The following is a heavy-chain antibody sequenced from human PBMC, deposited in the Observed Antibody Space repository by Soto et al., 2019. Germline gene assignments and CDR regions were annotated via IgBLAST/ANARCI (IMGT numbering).Heavy chain of an antibody. Sequence: QVQLVESGGGAVQPGRSLRLSCAASGFTFSYYPMNCVRQAPGKGLEWVSVITIDSSNKYYADSVKGRFTISRDNSKNTLYLELNRPRGAEPTVYYCKRVPGDMGALLYISLRDSKAPLSDVDVWGQGTTSTVS. CDR1: GFTFSYYP. D-gene: IGHD3-16*01. V-gene: IGHV3-30*04. CDR2: ITIDSSNK. CDR3: KRVPGDMGALLYISLRDSKAPLSDVDV. J-gene: IGHJ6*02.